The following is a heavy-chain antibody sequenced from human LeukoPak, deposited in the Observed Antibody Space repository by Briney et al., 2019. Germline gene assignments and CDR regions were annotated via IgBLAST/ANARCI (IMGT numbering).Heavy chain of an antibody. D-gene: IGHD3-22*01. V-gene: IGHV3-30-3*02. J-gene: IGHJ4*02. CDR3: AKPYDSSHYANLDY. CDR2: ISYDGSKK. Sequence: GGCLRLSCVASGFTFSTYAMHWVRQAPGKGLEWVTVISYDGSKKYYADSVKGRFTISRDNSKNTLYLQVDSLRPEDTAVYYCAKPYDSSHYANLDYWGQGTLVTVSS. CDR1: GFTFSTYA.